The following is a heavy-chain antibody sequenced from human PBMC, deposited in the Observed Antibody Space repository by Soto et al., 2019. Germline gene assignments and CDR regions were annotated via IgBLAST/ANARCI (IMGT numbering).Heavy chain of an antibody. V-gene: IGHV5-51*01. Sequence: GESLKISCKGSGYSFTSYWIGWLRQMPGKGLEWMGIIYPGDSDTRYSPSFQGQVTISADKSISTAYLQWSSLKASDTAMYYCASRGYCSGGSCYAGAFDIWGQGTMVTVSS. CDR3: ASRGYCSGGSCYAGAFDI. J-gene: IGHJ3*02. D-gene: IGHD2-15*01. CDR1: GYSFTSYW. CDR2: IYPGDSDT.